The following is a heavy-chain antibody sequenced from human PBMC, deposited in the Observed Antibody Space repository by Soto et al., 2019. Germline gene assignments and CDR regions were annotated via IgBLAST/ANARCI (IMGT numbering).Heavy chain of an antibody. D-gene: IGHD6-19*01. V-gene: IGHV1-3*01. J-gene: IGHJ6*02. CDR3: ARDFSSGWLYYYYGMDV. CDR2: INAGNGNT. CDR1: GYTFTSYA. Sequence: GASVKVSCKASGYTFTSYAMHWVRQAPGQRLEWMGWINAGNGNTKYSQKFQGRVTITRDTSASTAYMELSSLRSEDTAVYYCARDFSSGWLYYYYGMDVWGQGTTVTVSS.